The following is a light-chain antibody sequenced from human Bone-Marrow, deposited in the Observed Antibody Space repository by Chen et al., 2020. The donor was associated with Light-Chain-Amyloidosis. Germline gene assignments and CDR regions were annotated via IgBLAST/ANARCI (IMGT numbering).Light chain of an antibody. Sequence: QTALTQPPSASGSPGHSVTISCTGFSFDYVPWYQQHPGKAPKLLIYEFTKRPSGVPARFSGTRSGTTASLTVSGLQAEDEADYHCGSYAGTNNWIFGGGTKLTVL. V-gene: IGLV2-8*01. CDR1: SFDY. J-gene: IGLJ2*01. CDR2: EFT. CDR3: GSYAGTNNWI.